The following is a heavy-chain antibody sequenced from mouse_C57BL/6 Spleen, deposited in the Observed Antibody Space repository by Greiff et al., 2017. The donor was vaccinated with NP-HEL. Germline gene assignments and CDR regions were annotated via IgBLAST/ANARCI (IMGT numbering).Heavy chain of an antibody. J-gene: IGHJ1*03. CDR2: INPNNGGT. CDR1: GYTFTDYY. CDR3: ARARDYGKGWYFDV. D-gene: IGHD2-1*01. Sequence: EVQLQQSGPELVKPGASVKISCKASGYTFTDYYMNWVKQSHGKSLEWIGDINPNNGGTSYNQKFKGKATLTVDKSSSTAYMELRSLPSEDSAVYYCARARDYGKGWYFDVWGTGTTVTVSA. V-gene: IGHV1-26*01.